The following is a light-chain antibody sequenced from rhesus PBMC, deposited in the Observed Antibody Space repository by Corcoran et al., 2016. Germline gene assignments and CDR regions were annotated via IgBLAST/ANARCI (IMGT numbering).Light chain of an antibody. V-gene: IGKV3S9*01. CDR3: QQYSNWPRT. CDR2: GAS. J-gene: IGKJ1*01. Sequence: EIVMTQSPATLSLSPGERATLSCRASQSVSSYVAWYQQKPEQAPRLLIYGASSRATGNPDRVSGRGAGTDFTLTISSLEPEDFAVYYCQQYSNWPRTFGQGTKVEIK. CDR1: QSVSSY.